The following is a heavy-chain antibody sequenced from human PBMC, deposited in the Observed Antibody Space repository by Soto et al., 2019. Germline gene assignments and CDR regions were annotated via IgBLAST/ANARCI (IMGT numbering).Heavy chain of an antibody. V-gene: IGHV4-59*01. CDR3: ARDRSTSANCFDP. J-gene: IGHJ5*02. CDR1: GGSISSYY. Sequence: QVQLQESGPGLVKPSETLSLTCTVSGGSISSYYWSWIRQPPGKGLEWIGYVHYSGSTSYNPSLKSRVAMLLDTSKNQFSLKLSSVTAADTAVYFCARDRSTSANCFDPWGQGTLVTVSS. CDR2: VHYSGST.